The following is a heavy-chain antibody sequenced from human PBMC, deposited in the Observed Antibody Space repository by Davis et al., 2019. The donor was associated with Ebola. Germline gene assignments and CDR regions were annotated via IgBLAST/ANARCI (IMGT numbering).Heavy chain of an antibody. CDR1: GYSFTNHW. J-gene: IGHJ3*02. Sequence: KVSCKGSGYSFTNHWIGWVRQMPGKGLEWMGIIYPGDSDTRYSSSFQGQVTISADKSISTAYLQWSSLKASDTALYYCARPYTSGQGNAFAIWGQGTMVGVSS. D-gene: IGHD6-19*01. V-gene: IGHV5-51*01. CDR3: ARPYTSGQGNAFAI. CDR2: IYPGDSDT.